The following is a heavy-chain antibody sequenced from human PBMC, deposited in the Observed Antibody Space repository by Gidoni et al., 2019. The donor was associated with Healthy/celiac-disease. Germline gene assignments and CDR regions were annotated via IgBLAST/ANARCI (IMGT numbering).Heavy chain of an antibody. CDR1: GFTFSSYA. V-gene: IGHV3-23*04. D-gene: IGHD3-10*01. Sequence: EVQLVESGGGLVQPGGSLRLSCAASGFTFSSYAMRWVRQAPGKGLEGVSAISGSGGSTYYADSVKGRFTISRDNSKNTLYLQMNSLRAEDTAVYYCAKDPYYAGYYYYMDVWGKGTTVTVSS. CDR2: ISGSGGST. CDR3: AKDPYYAGYYYYMDV. J-gene: IGHJ6*03.